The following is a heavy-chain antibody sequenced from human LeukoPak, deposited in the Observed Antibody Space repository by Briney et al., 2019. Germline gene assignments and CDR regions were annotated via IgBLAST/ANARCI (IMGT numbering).Heavy chain of an antibody. CDR1: GFTFSSYA. CDR2: ISYDGSNK. Sequence: PGGSLRLSCAASGFTFSSYAMHWVRQAPGKGLEWVAVISYDGSNKYYADSVKGRFTISRDNSKNTLYLQMNSLRAEDTAVYYCARDSGQSYFDYWGQGTLVTVSS. V-gene: IGHV3-30-3*01. D-gene: IGHD3-10*01. CDR3: ARDSGQSYFDY. J-gene: IGHJ4*02.